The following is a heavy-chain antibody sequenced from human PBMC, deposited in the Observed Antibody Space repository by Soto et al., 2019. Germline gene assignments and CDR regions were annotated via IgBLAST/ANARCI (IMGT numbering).Heavy chain of an antibody. D-gene: IGHD2-2*01. V-gene: IGHV4-38-2*01. CDR2: IYHSGST. CDR3: ARASRDCSGLSCAWGGADY. CDR1: GYSISSGYY. Sequence: SETLSLTCVVSGYSISSGYYWGWIRQPPGKGLEWIGFIYHSGSTFYNPSLKSRVTLSVDTSKNQFSPKVNSVTAADTAVYYCARASRDCSGLSCAWGGADYWGQGTLVTVLL. J-gene: IGHJ4*02.